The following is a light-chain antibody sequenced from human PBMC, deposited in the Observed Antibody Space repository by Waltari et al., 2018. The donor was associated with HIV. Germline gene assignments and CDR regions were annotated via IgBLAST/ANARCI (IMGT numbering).Light chain of an antibody. J-gene: IGLJ1*01. CDR2: RND. Sequence: QSVLTQPPSTSGPPGQRVTISCSGTDSNIGTTPVTWYQHLPGTAPNILIYRNDQRHAGVPDRLSASKAGTSASLAISVLRSEDEADYYCAAWDDSLPGYVFGSGTKVTVL. V-gene: IGLV1-44*01. CDR3: AAWDDSLPGYV. CDR1: DSNIGTTP.